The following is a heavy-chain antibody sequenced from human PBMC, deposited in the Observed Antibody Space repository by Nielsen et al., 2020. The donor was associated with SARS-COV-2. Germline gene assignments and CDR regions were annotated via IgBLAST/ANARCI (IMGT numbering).Heavy chain of an antibody. CDR3: ARRLYYFYYMDV. CDR2: IIPIFGTA. D-gene: IGHD6-25*01. CDR1: GYTFTSYD. V-gene: IGHV1-69*13. J-gene: IGHJ6*03. Sequence: SVKVSCKASGYTFTSYDINWVRQAPGQGLEWMGGIIPIFGTADYAQKFQGRVTITADESTSTAYMDLSSLTSEDTAVYYCARRLYYFYYMDVWGKGTTVTDSS.